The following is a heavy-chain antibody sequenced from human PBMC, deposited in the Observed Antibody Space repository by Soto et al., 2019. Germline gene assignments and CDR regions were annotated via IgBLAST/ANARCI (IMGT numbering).Heavy chain of an antibody. V-gene: IGHV3-21*01. Sequence: GGSLRLSCAASGFTFRSYGMHWVRQAPGKGLEWVSSISSSSSYIYYADSVKGRFTISRDNAKNSLYLQMNSLRAEDTAVYYCARGDYYDISGPFSDAFDIWGQGTMVTVSS. D-gene: IGHD3-22*01. CDR1: GFTFRSYG. CDR3: ARGDYYDISGPFSDAFDI. CDR2: ISSSSSYI. J-gene: IGHJ3*02.